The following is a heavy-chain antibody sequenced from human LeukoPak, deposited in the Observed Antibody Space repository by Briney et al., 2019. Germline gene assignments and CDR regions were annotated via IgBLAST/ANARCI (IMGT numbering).Heavy chain of an antibody. CDR1: GYTFTGYY. Sequence: ASVKVSCKASGYTFTGYYMHWVRQAPGQGLEWMGWINPNSGGTNYAQKFQGRVTMTRDTSISTAYMELSRLRSDDTAVYYCAREPRDSSGYYPFDAFDIWGQGTMVTVSS. CDR3: AREPRDSSGYYPFDAFDI. CDR2: INPNSGGT. V-gene: IGHV1-2*02. D-gene: IGHD3-22*01. J-gene: IGHJ3*02.